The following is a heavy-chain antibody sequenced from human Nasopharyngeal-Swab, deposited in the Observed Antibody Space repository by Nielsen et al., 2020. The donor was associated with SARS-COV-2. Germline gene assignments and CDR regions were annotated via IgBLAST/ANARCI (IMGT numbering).Heavy chain of an antibody. D-gene: IGHD2/OR15-2a*01. Sequence: GESLKISCAASGFTFSNYGMHWVRQAPGKGLEWVAVIWFDGSNKYYADSVKGRFTISRDNSKNTLYLQMNSLRAEDTAVYYYARDSTSTTSFMDVWGQGTTVTVSS. CDR1: GFTFSNYG. J-gene: IGHJ6*02. V-gene: IGHV3-33*01. CDR3: ARDSTSTTSFMDV. CDR2: IWFDGSNK.